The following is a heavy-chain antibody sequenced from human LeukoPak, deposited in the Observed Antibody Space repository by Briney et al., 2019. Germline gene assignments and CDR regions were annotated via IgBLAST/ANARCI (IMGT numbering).Heavy chain of an antibody. Sequence: PSETLSLTCAVYGGSFSSYYWSWIRQPPGKGLEWIGEIDHTGSTHYNPSLKSRVTMSVDASKNQFSLKLTFVTAADTAVYYCARVMGLWFGVRNDSWGQGTLVTVSS. D-gene: IGHD3-10*01. V-gene: IGHV4-34*01. J-gene: IGHJ4*02. CDR3: ARVMGLWFGVRNDS. CDR1: GGSFSSYY. CDR2: IDHTGST.